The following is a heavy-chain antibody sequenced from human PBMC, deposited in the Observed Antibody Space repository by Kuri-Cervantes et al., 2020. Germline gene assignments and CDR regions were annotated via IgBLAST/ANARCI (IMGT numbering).Heavy chain of an antibody. CDR2: INHSGST. D-gene: IGHD3-16*01. CDR3: AKGGYDYIWGSSFSFFDY. V-gene: IGHV4-4*02. J-gene: IGHJ4*02. CDR1: GDSINSDNW. Sequence: LRRTLSLTCTVSGDSINSDNWWSWARQPPGKGLEWIGGINHSGSTNYNPSLKSRVTISVDTSKNQFSLKLSSVTAEDTAVYYCAKGGYDYIWGSSFSFFDYWGQGTLVTVSS.